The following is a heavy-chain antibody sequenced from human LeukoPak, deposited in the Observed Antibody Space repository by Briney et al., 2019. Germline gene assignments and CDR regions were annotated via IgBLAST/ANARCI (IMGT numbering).Heavy chain of an antibody. J-gene: IGHJ4*02. D-gene: IGHD3-10*01. Sequence: GGSLRLSCAASGFTFSSYGMHWVRQAPGKGLEWVAVISYDGSNKYYVDSVKGRFTISRDNSKNTLYLQMNSLRAEDTAVYYCARNYYGSGSYVYYFDYWGQGTLVTVSS. CDR1: GFTFSSYG. CDR2: ISYDGSNK. CDR3: ARNYYGSGSYVYYFDY. V-gene: IGHV3-30*03.